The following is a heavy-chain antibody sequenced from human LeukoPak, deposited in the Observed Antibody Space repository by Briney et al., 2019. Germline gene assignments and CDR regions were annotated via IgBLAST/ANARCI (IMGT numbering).Heavy chain of an antibody. CDR3: AKPARTDYADY. V-gene: IGHV3-11*01. Sequence: GGSLRLSCAASGFTFSDYYMSWIRQAPGKGLERVSYISSSGSTIYYADSVKGRFTISRDNSKNTLYLQMNSLKAEDTAVYYCAKPARTDYADYWGRGTLVTVSS. J-gene: IGHJ4*02. CDR1: GFTFSDYY. D-gene: IGHD1-14*01. CDR2: ISSSGSTI.